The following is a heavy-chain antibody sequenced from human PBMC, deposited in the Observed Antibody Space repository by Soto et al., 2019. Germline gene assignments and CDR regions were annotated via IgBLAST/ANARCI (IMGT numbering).Heavy chain of an antibody. Sequence: GGSLRLSCAASGFTFSDYYMSWIRQAPGKGLEWVSYISSSGSTIYYADSVKGRFTISRDNAKNSLYLQMNSLRAEDTAVYYCARDHTYSSSSSWNDYWGQGTLVTVSS. CDR1: GFTFSDYY. D-gene: IGHD6-6*01. CDR2: ISSSGSTI. V-gene: IGHV3-11*01. J-gene: IGHJ4*02. CDR3: ARDHTYSSSSSWNDY.